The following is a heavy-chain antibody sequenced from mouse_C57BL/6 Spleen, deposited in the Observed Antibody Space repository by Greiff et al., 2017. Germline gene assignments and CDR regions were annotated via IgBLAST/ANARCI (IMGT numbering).Heavy chain of an antibody. CDR2: ISSGGSYT. CDR1: GFTFSSYG. CDR3: ARLGRPDYYAMDY. J-gene: IGHJ4*01. Sequence: EVMLVESGGDLVKPGGSLKLSCAASGFTFSSYGMSWVRQTPDKRLEWVATISSGGSYTYYPDSVKGRFTISRDNAKNTLYRQMSSLNSEDTAMYYCARLGRPDYYAMDYWGQGTSVTVSS. V-gene: IGHV5-6*01. D-gene: IGHD4-1*01.